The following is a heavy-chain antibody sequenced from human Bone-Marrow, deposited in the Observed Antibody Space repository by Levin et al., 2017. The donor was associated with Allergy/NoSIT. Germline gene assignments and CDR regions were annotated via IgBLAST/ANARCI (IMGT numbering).Heavy chain of an antibody. J-gene: IGHJ5*02. CDR2: INQDGSDT. CDR3: ARDRPHNWFDP. Sequence: QSGGSLRLSCAASGFTFKDYWMHWVRQTPGKGLEWVSRINQDGSDTVYADFVKGRFTLSRDNAQNTLSLQMNSLRGDDTAVYYCARDRPHNWFDPWGQGTLVTVS. V-gene: IGHV3-74*01. CDR1: GFTFKDYW.